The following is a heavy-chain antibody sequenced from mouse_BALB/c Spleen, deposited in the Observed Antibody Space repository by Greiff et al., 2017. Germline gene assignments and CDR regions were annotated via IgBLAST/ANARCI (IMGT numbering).Heavy chain of an antibody. V-gene: IGHV5-6-5*01. Sequence: EVKLMESGGGLVKPGGSLKLSCAASGFTFSSYAMSWVRQTPEKRLEWVASISSGGSTYYPDSVKGRFTISRDNARNILYLQMSSLRSEDTAMYYCARDGNYDYYAMDYWGQGTSVTVSS. J-gene: IGHJ4*01. CDR2: ISSGGST. CDR1: GFTFSSYA. CDR3: ARDGNYDYYAMDY. D-gene: IGHD2-1*01.